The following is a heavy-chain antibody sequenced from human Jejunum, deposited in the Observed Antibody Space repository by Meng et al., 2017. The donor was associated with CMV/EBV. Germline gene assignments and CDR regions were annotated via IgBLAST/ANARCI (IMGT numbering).Heavy chain of an antibody. V-gene: IGHV2-26*01. Sequence: DVSWIRQPPGKALGWLAHSFSDDEKSYRTSLESRLNIVNDISKNQVVLTMTKMDPVDTGTYYCARIGRAPRHRTVPPIYNYGLDLWAQGTTVTVSS. CDR2: SFSDDEK. CDR1: D. D-gene: IGHD4-17*01. CDR3: ARIGRAPRHRTVPPIYNYGLDL. J-gene: IGHJ6*02.